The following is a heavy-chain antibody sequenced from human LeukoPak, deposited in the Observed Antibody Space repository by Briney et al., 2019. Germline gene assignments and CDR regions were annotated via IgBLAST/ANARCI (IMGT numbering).Heavy chain of an antibody. CDR2: IKSKTDGGTT. CDR1: GFTFSNAW. D-gene: IGHD2-15*01. Sequence: PGGSLRLPCAASGFTFSNAWMSWVRQAPGKGLEWVGRIKSKTDGGTTDYAAPVKGRFTISRDDSKNTLYLQMNSLKTEDTAVYYCTTLKDIVVVVAATPDYYYYMDVWGKGTTVTVSS. V-gene: IGHV3-15*01. J-gene: IGHJ6*03. CDR3: TTLKDIVVVVAATPDYYYYMDV.